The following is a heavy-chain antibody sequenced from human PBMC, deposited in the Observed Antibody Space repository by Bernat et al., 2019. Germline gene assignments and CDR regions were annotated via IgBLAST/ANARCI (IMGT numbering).Heavy chain of an antibody. CDR2: IWYDGSNQ. Sequence: QVQLVESGGDVVQSGRSLRLSCAASGFTFSQYGMHWVRQAPGKGLEWLAIIWYDGSNQYYVDSVKGRFTISRDNSKNTVYLQMDSLRTEDTALYYCARDFGTPISGERGCNLDSWGQGTLVTVSS. J-gene: IGHJ4*02. CDR1: GFTFSQYG. CDR3: ARDFGTPISGERGCNLDS. V-gene: IGHV3-33*01. D-gene: IGHD7-27*01.